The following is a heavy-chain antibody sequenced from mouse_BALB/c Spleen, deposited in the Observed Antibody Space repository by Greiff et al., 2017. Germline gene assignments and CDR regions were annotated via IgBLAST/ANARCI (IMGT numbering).Heavy chain of an antibody. CDR3: ARDLDGCFDY. Sequence: VKLVESGPGLVAPSQSLSITCTVSGFSLTSYGVHWVRQPPGQGLEWLGVIWAGGSTNYNSALMSRLSISKDNSKSQVFLKMNSLQTDDTAMYYCARDLDGCFDYWGQGTTRTVSS. V-gene: IGHV2-9*02. CDR2: IWAGGST. J-gene: IGHJ2*01. CDR1: GFSLTSYG. D-gene: IGHD2-3*01.